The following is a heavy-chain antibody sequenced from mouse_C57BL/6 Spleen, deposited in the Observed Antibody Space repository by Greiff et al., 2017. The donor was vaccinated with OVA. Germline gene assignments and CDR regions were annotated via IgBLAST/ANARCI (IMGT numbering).Heavy chain of an antibody. CDR3: ARRGNYPYFDY. Sequence: VQLKQSGPELVKPGASVKISCKASGYSFTGYYMNWVKQSPEKSLEWIGEINPSTGGTTYNQKFKAKATLTVDKSSSTAYMQLKSLTSEDSAVYYCARRGNYPYFDYWGQGTTLTVSS. CDR2: INPSTGGT. J-gene: IGHJ2*01. CDR1: GYSFTGYY. D-gene: IGHD2-1*01. V-gene: IGHV1-42*01.